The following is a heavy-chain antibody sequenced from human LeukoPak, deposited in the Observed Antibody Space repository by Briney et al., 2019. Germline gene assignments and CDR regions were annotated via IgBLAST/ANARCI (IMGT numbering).Heavy chain of an antibody. D-gene: IGHD4-23*01. J-gene: IGHJ4*02. CDR2: IYYSGST. V-gene: IGHV4-59*08. Sequence: SETLSLTCTVSGGSISSYYWSWIRQPPGKGLEWIGYIYYSGSTNYNPSLKSRVTISVDTSKNQFSLKLSSVTAADTAVYYCARHLRSTVAYDYWGQGTLVTVSS. CDR3: ARHLRSTVAYDY. CDR1: GGSISSYY.